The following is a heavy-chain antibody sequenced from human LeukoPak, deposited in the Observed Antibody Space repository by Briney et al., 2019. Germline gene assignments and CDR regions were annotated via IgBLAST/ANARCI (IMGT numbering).Heavy chain of an antibody. CDR2: IYHSGST. V-gene: IGHV4-4*02. Sequence: EPSETLSLTCAVSGGSISSSNWWSWVRQPPGKGLEWIGEIYHSGSTNYNPSLKSRVTISVDKSKNQFSLKLSSATAADTAVYYYASDTYYYDSLRWFDPWGQGTLVTVSS. CDR3: ASDTYYYDSLRWFDP. D-gene: IGHD3-22*01. CDR1: GGSISSSNW. J-gene: IGHJ5*02.